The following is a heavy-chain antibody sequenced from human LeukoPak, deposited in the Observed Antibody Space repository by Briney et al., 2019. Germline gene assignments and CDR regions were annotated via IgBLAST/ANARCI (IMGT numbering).Heavy chain of an antibody. D-gene: IGHD6-19*01. CDR1: GYTFTNYG. CDR2: ISAYNGNT. V-gene: IGHV1-18*01. CDR3: ARDGGYSSGSSDY. J-gene: IGHJ4*02. Sequence: ASVKVSCKASGYTFTNYGISWVRQAPGQGLEWMGWISAYNGNTNYAQRFQGRVTMTTDTSTTTAYMEVKSLRSDDTAVFYCARDGGYSSGSSDYWGQGTLVTVSS.